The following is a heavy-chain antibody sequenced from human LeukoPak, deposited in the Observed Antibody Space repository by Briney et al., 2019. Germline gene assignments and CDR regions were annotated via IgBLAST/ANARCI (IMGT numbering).Heavy chain of an antibody. V-gene: IGHV1-2*02. Sequence: ASVKVSCKTSGYTFTGYYMHWVRQAPGQGLEWMGWINPNSGGTNYAQKFQGRVTMTRDTSISTAYMELSRLRSDDTAVYYCARAITIFGVATPVGYWGQGTLVTVSS. CDR2: INPNSGGT. J-gene: IGHJ4*02. CDR1: GYTFTGYY. D-gene: IGHD3-3*01. CDR3: ARAITIFGVATPVGY.